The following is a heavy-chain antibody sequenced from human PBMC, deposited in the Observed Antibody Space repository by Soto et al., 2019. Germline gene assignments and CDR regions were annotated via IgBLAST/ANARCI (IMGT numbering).Heavy chain of an antibody. CDR2: IIPILGIA. D-gene: IGHD3-10*01. J-gene: IGHJ3*02. CDR3: ETKISFNSMVREYDAFDI. CDR1: GGTFSSYT. V-gene: IGHV1-69*02. Sequence: QVQLVQSGAEVKKPGSSVKVSCKASGGTFSSYTISWVRQAPGQGLEWMGRIIPILGIANYAQKFQGRVTITADKSTSTAYMELSSLRSEDTAVYYCETKISFNSMVREYDAFDIWGQGTMVTVSS.